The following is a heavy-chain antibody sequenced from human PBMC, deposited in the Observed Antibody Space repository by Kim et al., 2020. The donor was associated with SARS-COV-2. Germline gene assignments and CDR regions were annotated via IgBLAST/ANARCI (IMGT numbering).Heavy chain of an antibody. V-gene: IGHV4-34*01. CDR3: ARGRLLWFGELSYSDY. D-gene: IGHD3-10*01. Sequence: SETLSLTCAVYGGSFSGYYWSWIRQPPGKGLEWIGEINHSGSTNYNPSLKSRVTISVDTSKNQFSLKLSSVTAADTAVYYCARGRLLWFGELSYSDYWGQRNLVTVSS. CDR1: GGSFSGYY. CDR2: INHSGST. J-gene: IGHJ4*02.